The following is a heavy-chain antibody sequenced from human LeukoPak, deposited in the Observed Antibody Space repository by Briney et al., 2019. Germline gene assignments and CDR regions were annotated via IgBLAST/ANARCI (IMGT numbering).Heavy chain of an antibody. CDR2: INRNGGSP. J-gene: IGHJ4*02. CDR1: GFTFDDYA. Sequence: GSLRLSCAASGFTFDDYAVTWIRQAPGKGLEWVSTINRNGGSPSYADSVRGRFIISRDSAKNSLYLQMNSLRVDDTAFYHCARGPVGAFDFDYWGQGSLVTVSS. V-gene: IGHV3-20*01. CDR3: ARGPVGAFDFDY. D-gene: IGHD1-26*01.